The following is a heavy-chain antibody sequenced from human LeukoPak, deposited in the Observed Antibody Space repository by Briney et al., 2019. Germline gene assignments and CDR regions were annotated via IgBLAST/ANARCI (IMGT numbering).Heavy chain of an antibody. CDR2: INHSGST. Sequence: LSETLSLTCAVSGGSFSGYYWSWIRQPPGKGLEWIGEINHSGSTNYNPSLKSRVTISVDTSKNQFSLKLSSVTAADTAVYYCARGRSRPNRYSSSWGSGDYMDVWGKGTTVTVSS. D-gene: IGHD6-13*01. CDR3: ARGRSRPNRYSSSWGSGDYMDV. V-gene: IGHV4-34*01. J-gene: IGHJ6*03. CDR1: GGSFSGYY.